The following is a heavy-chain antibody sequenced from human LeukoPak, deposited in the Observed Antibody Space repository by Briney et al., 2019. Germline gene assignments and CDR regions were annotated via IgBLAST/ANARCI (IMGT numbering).Heavy chain of an antibody. J-gene: IGHJ4*02. CDR1: GFTFSTYI. V-gene: IGHV3-21*01. Sequence: GGSLRLSCAASGFTFSTYIMKWVRQAPGKGLAWVSSIDSGGNYIDYADSVKGRFTISRDNAKNSLYLQMNSLRAEDTAVYYCARETSGDYYFDSWGQGTLVTVSS. CDR3: ARETSGDYYFDS. CDR2: IDSGGNYI. D-gene: IGHD1-26*01.